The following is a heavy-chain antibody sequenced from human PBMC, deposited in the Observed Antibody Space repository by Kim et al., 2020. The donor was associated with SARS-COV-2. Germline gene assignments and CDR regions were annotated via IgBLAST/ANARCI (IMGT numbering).Heavy chain of an antibody. D-gene: IGHD6-19*01. CDR1: GGSFSGYY. V-gene: IGHV4-34*01. J-gene: IGHJ6*02. CDR3: AIAVAGTYQLGRTNYYYYGMDV. Sequence: SETLSLTCAVYGGSFSGYYWSWIRQPPGKGLEWIGEINHSGSTNYNPSLKSRVTISVDTSKNQFSLKLSSVTAADTAVYYCAIAVAGTYQLGRTNYYYYGMDVWGQGTTVTVSS. CDR2: INHSGST.